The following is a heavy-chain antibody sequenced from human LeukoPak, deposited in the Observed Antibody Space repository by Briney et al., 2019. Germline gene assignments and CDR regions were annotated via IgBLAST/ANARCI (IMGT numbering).Heavy chain of an antibody. CDR3: AKGSFVYDSSGYYFDY. CDR2: ISGSGGST. CDR1: GFTFSSYA. J-gene: IGHJ4*02. D-gene: IGHD3-22*01. Sequence: PGGSLRLSCAASGFTFSSYAMSWVRQAPGKGLEWVSAISGSGGSTYYADSVKGRFTISRDNSKNTLYLQMNSLRAEDTAVYYCAKGSFVYDSSGYYFDYWGRGTLVTVSS. V-gene: IGHV3-23*01.